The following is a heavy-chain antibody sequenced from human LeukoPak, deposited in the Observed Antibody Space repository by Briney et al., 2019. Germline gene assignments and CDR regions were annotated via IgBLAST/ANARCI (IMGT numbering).Heavy chain of an antibody. CDR2: IKPDGSAG. D-gene: IGHD6-13*01. J-gene: IGHJ4*02. CDR3: ARANNSSWHN. V-gene: IGHV3-7*01. CDR1: GFTFSSNW. Sequence: GGSLRLSCATSGFTFSSNWMSWVRHVPGRGLDWVANIKPDGSAGYYAASVKGRFTVSRDNAKDSLYLQMNSLRVEDTAVYYCARANNSSWHNWGQGTLVTVSS.